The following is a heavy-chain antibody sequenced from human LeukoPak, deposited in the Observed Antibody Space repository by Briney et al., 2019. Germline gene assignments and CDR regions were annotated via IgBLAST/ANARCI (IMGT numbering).Heavy chain of an antibody. CDR1: GGSFSGYY. CDR3: ARVMKVRGVINFDY. CDR2: INHSGST. D-gene: IGHD3-10*01. V-gene: IGHV4-34*01. J-gene: IGHJ4*02. Sequence: PSETLSLTCAVYGGSFSGYYWSWIRQPPGKGLEWIGEINHSGSTNYNPSLKSRVTISVDTSKNQFSLKLSSVTAADTAVYYCARVMKVRGVINFDYWGQGTLVTVSS.